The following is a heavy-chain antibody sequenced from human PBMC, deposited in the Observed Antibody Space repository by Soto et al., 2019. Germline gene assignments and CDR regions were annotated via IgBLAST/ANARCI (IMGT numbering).Heavy chain of an antibody. J-gene: IGHJ6*02. CDR3: ARDGRKELWVEGLNTMDV. CDR1: GYTFSNYG. D-gene: IGHD5-18*01. Sequence: QVQLVQSGPEMKKPGASVKVSCKASGYTFSNYGISWVRQAPGQGLEWVGWISGHNGQTKSAQKFWGRVTMSTDISTSTAYTELKSLRSDNTAMYFCARDGRKELWVEGLNTMDVWGQGTTVTVSS. V-gene: IGHV1-18*01. CDR2: ISGHNGQT.